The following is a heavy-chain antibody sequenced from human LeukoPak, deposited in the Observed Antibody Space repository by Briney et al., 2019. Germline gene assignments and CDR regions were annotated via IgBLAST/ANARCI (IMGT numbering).Heavy chain of an antibody. CDR3: ARDIVGATHDY. D-gene: IGHD1-26*01. CDR1: GGSISSSSYY. CDR2: IFHTGST. Sequence: PSETLSLTCTVSGGSISSSSYYWGWIRQPPGTGLEWIGSIFHTGSTYYNPSLKSRVTISVDTSKNQFSLKLTSVTAADTAMYYCARDIVGATHDYWGQGTLVTVSS. V-gene: IGHV4-39*07. J-gene: IGHJ4*02.